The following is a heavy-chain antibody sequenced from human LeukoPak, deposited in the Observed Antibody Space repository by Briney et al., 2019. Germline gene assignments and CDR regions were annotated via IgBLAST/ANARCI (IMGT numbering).Heavy chain of an antibody. Sequence: PSETLSLTCTVSGGSISSSSYYWGWIRQPPGKGLEWIGSIYYSGSTYYNPSLKSRVTISVDTSKNQFSLKLSSVTAADTAVYYCARQYYDFWSGYYYFDYWGQGTLVTVSS. CDR3: ARQYYDFWSGYYYFDY. CDR1: GGSISSSSYY. D-gene: IGHD3-3*01. J-gene: IGHJ4*02. CDR2: IYYSGST. V-gene: IGHV4-39*01.